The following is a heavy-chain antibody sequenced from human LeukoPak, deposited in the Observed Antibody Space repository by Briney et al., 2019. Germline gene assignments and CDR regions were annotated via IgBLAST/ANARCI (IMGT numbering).Heavy chain of an antibody. CDR2: IGTAGDT. CDR3: ARVRAAASINWYFDL. Sequence: GGSLRLSCAPSGFTFIIYDMHWVRQGTGKGLEWVSRIGTAGDTYYAGSVRGRFTTSREDARSSLYLQMNSLRAGDTAMYYCARVRAAASINWYFDLWGRGTLVTVSS. J-gene: IGHJ2*01. V-gene: IGHV3-13*04. CDR1: GFTFIIYD. D-gene: IGHD6-13*01.